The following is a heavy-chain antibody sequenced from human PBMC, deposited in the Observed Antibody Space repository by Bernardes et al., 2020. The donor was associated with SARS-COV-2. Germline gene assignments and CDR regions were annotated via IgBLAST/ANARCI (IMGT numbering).Heavy chain of an antibody. CDR3: ARDPGLFFTGSFDS. CDR1: GGSITNSY. J-gene: IGHJ4*01. V-gene: IGHV4-59*13. CDR2: VYHIGTT. Sequence: SETLSLTCSVSGGSITNSYWNWIRQPPGKGLEWVGYVYHIGTTSYNPSLKGRVIISRDTSKSRFSLTLRSVTAADTALYYCARDPGLFFTGSFDSWGHGTLVTVSS.